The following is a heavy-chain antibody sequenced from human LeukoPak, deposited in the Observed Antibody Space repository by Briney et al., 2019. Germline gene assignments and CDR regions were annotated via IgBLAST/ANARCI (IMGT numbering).Heavy chain of an antibody. Sequence: GGSLRLSCAASGFTFSSYSMNWVRQAPGKGLEWVSSISSSSSYIYYADSVKGRFTISRDNSKNTLYLQMNSLRAEDTAVYYCAKGPWLQLFCYWGQGTLVTVSS. V-gene: IGHV3-21*04. J-gene: IGHJ4*02. CDR3: AKGPWLQLFCY. CDR2: ISSSSSYI. CDR1: GFTFSSYS. D-gene: IGHD5-18*01.